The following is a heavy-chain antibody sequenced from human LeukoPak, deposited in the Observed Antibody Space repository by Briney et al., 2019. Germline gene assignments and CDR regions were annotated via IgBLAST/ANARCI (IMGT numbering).Heavy chain of an antibody. J-gene: IGHJ4*02. D-gene: IGHD3-22*01. Sequence: PSETLSLTCTVSGGSISSYYWSWIRQPAGKGLEWIGRIYTSGSTNYNPSLKSRVTMSVDTSKNQFSLKLSSVTAADTAVYYCAREGHYYDSSGYATFDCWGQGTLVTVSS. V-gene: IGHV4-4*07. CDR1: GGSISSYY. CDR2: IYTSGST. CDR3: AREGHYYDSSGYATFDC.